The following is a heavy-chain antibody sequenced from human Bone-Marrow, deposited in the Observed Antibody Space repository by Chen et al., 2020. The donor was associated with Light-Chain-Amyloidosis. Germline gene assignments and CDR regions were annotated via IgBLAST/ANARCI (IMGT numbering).Heavy chain of an antibody. Sequence: QVQVMQSGAEVRRPGSSVKLSCRTSADPFTRDTFSWVRQAPGQGLEWVGGIIPKFGATGYAQKFQGRVSIPADRFTQTVYMELSSLASEDTAVFYCGTASNYYSDSDNDRWGQGTLVTVSS. CDR2: IIPKFGAT. J-gene: IGHJ4*02. CDR1: ADPFTRDT. D-gene: IGHD3-9*01. V-gene: IGHV1-69*06. CDR3: GTASNYYSDSDNDR.